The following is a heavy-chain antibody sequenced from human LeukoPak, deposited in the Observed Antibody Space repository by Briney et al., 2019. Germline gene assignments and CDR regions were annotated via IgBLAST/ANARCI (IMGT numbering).Heavy chain of an antibody. CDR1: GFTVSSSY. CDR2: IYSGGNT. Sequence: GGSLRLSCAASGFTVSSSYMSWVRQAPGKGLAWVSVIYSGGNTFYADSVKGRFTVSRDNSQNTLYLQMNSLRTDDTAIYCAGGGNSRNWYGLDYWGQGTLVTVSS. D-gene: IGHD2/OR15-2a*01. J-gene: IGHJ4*02. CDR3: GGGNSRNWYGLDY. V-gene: IGHV3-53*01.